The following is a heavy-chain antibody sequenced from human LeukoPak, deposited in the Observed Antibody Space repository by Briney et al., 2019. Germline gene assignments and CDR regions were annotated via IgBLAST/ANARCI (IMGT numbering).Heavy chain of an antibody. V-gene: IGHV1-2*02. Sequence: GASVKVSCKASGYTFTGYYMHWVRQAPGQGLEWMGWINPNSGGTNYAQKFQGRVTMTRDTSISTAYMELSRLRSDDTAVYYCARGVGATPAHFDYWGQGTLVTVSS. D-gene: IGHD1-26*01. CDR3: ARGVGATPAHFDY. J-gene: IGHJ4*02. CDR2: INPNSGGT. CDR1: GYTFTGYY.